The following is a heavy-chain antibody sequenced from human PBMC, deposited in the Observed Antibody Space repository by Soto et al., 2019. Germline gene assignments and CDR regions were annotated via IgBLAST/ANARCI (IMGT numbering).Heavy chain of an antibody. CDR1: GFTFSSYS. CDR2: ISSSSSYI. V-gene: IGHV3-21*01. J-gene: IGHJ4*02. Sequence: GGSLRLSCAASGFTFSSYSMNWVRQAPGKGLEWVSSISSSSSYIYYADSVKGRFTISRDNAKNSLYLQMNSLRAEDTAVYYCAREVAARLPIDYWGQGTLVTVSS. CDR3: AREVAARLPIDY. D-gene: IGHD6-6*01.